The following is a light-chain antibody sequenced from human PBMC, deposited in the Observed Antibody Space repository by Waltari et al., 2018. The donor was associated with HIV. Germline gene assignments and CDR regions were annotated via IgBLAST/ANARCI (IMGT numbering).Light chain of an antibody. CDR2: AAS. Sequence: DIQMTQSQSSLSASVGERVTITCRASQSISSYLNWYQQKPGKAPKFLIYAASSLQSGVPSRFSGSGSGTDFTLTISSLQPEDFATYYCQQSYSTHWTFGQGTKVEIK. CDR1: QSISSY. CDR3: QQSYSTHWT. J-gene: IGKJ1*01. V-gene: IGKV1-39*01.